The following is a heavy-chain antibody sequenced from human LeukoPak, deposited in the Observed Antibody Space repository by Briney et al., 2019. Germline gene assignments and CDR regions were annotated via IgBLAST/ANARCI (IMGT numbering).Heavy chain of an antibody. CDR3: ARERPSYYDILTGYYPRSLPYDFDY. V-gene: IGHV4-34*01. J-gene: IGHJ4*02. CDR1: GGYFSGYY. CDR2: INHSGST. D-gene: IGHD3-9*01. Sequence: SETLSLTCAVYGGYFSGYYWSWIRQPPGKWLDWIGEINHSGSTNYKQSLKSRVTISVDTSKNQFSLKLSSVTAADTAVYYCARERPSYYDILTGYYPRSLPYDFDYWGQGTLVTVSS.